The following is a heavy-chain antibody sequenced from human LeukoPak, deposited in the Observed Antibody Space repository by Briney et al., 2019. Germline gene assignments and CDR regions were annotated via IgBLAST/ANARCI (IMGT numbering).Heavy chain of an antibody. D-gene: IGHD3-16*01. J-gene: IGHJ4*02. CDR3: ARVPDPYCDYAQPGDFDY. CDR2: ISAYNGNT. V-gene: IGHV1-18*01. Sequence: ASVKVSCKASGYTFKNHGFSWLRQAPGQGLEWMGWISAYNGNTKYAQKVQGRVTMTTDTSISTAYMELSRLRSDDTAVYYCARVPDPYCDYAQPGDFDYWGQGTLVTVSS. CDR1: GYTFKNHG.